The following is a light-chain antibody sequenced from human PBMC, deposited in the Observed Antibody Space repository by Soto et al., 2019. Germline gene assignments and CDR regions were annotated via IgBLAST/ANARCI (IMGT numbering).Light chain of an antibody. CDR1: QGFLYRSNNRSS. Sequence: DIVMTQSPESLAVFLGEMVTSNWKSSQGFLYRSNNRSSLDWYQHKPGQRPKLLIYWASIRESGVPDRFSGSGSGTDFTLTISSVQAEDVAVYYCHQYYDSPLTFGQGTRLEIK. V-gene: IGKV4-1*01. CDR2: WAS. J-gene: IGKJ5*01. CDR3: HQYYDSPLT.